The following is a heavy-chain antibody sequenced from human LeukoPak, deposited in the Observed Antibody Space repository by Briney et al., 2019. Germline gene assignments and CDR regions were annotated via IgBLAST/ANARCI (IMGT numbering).Heavy chain of an antibody. CDR2: INHSGST. J-gene: IGHJ5*02. Sequence: PSETLSLTCAVYGGSFSGYYWSWIRQPPGKGLEWIGEINHSGSTNYNPSLKSRVTISVDTSKNQFSLELSSVTAADTAVYYCARYYAVNWFDPWGQGTLVTVSS. CDR3: ARYYAVNWFDP. CDR1: GGSFSGYY. D-gene: IGHD1-26*01. V-gene: IGHV4-34*01.